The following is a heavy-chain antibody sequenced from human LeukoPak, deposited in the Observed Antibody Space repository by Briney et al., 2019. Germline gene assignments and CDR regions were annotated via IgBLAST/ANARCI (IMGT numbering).Heavy chain of an antibody. V-gene: IGHV3-30*02. CDR1: GFTFSSYG. D-gene: IGHD5-12*01. J-gene: IGHJ4*02. CDR2: IRYDGSNK. Sequence: PGGPLRLSCAASGFTFSSYGMHWVRQAPGKGLEWVAFIRYDGSNKYYADSVKGRFTISRDNSKNTLYLQMNSLRAEDTAVYYCAPYSGYDSGDFDYWGQGTLVTVSS. CDR3: APYSGYDSGDFDY.